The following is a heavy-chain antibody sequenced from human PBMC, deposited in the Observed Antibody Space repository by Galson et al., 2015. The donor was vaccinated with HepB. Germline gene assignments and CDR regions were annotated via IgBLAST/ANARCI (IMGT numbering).Heavy chain of an antibody. V-gene: IGHV1-18*01. CDR2: ISTYKGNT. D-gene: IGHD4-17*01. Sequence: SVKVSCKASGYSFTNYGFSWVRQAPGQGLEWMGWISTYKGNTKYAQKVQGRVTMSRDTSMRTAFMEMRSLTTEDTAVYYCAKGDGDYPESFYFWGQGTMVIVSS. CDR1: GYSFTNYG. J-gene: IGHJ3*01. CDR3: AKGDGDYPESFYF.